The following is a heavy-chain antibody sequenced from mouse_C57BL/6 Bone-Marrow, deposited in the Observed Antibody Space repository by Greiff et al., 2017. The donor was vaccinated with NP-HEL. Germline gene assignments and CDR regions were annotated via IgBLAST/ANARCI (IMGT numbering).Heavy chain of an antibody. CDR1: GYTFTSYW. D-gene: IGHD2-5*01. CDR2: IDPSDSYT. V-gene: IGHV1-69*01. J-gene: IGHJ4*01. Sequence: QVQLQQPGAELVMPGASVKLSCKASGYTFTSYWMHWVKQRPGQGLEWIGEIDPSDSYTNYNQKFKGKSTLTVDKSSSTAYMQLSSLTSEDSAVYYCAKGGIYYSNYDAMDYWGQGTSVTVPS. CDR3: AKGGIYYSNYDAMDY.